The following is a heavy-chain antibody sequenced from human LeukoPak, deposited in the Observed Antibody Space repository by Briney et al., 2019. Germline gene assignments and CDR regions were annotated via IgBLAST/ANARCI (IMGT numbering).Heavy chain of an antibody. CDR2: IYYSGST. J-gene: IGHJ6*03. D-gene: IGHD5-18*01. CDR3: ARVDGGYSYGYPMDYYYYMDV. Sequence: SETLSLTCTVSGGSISSYYWSWIRQPPGKGLEWIGYIYYSGSTNYNPSLKSRVTISVDTSKNQFSLKLSSVTAADTAVYYCARVDGGYSYGYPMDYYYYMDVWGKGTTVTISS. CDR1: GGSISSYY. V-gene: IGHV4-59*01.